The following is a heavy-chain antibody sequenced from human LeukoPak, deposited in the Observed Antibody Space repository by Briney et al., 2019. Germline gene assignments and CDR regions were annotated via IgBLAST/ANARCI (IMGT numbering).Heavy chain of an antibody. J-gene: IGHJ4*02. V-gene: IGHV3-64*01. CDR2: VSSNGGRI. CDR1: GFTFSNYA. Sequence: GGSLRLSCAASGFTFSNYAMYWVRQAPGKGLEYVAGVSSNGGRIYNGNSVKGRFTISRDNSKNTLYLQMGSLRAEDTAVYFCSRAEDTDMVSALDYWGQGTLVTVSS. CDR3: SRAEDTDMVSALDY. D-gene: IGHD5-18*01.